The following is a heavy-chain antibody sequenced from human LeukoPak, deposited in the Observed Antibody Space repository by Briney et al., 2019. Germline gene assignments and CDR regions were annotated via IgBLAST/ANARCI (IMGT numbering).Heavy chain of an antibody. Sequence: PGGSLRLSCAASGFTFRSYNVNWVRQAPGKRPEWVSSISSSSSYIYYADSVKGRFTISRDNAKNSLYLQMNSLRAEDTALYYCARGASRADYWGQGTLATVSS. CDR3: ARGASRADY. J-gene: IGHJ4*02. V-gene: IGHV3-21*01. CDR2: ISSSSSYI. CDR1: GFTFRSYN.